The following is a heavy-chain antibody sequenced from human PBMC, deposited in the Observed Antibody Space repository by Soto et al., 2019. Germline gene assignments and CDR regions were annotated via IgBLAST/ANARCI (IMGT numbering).Heavy chain of an antibody. CDR3: ARSVAAAGTWYYYYGMDV. CDR1: GGTFSSYA. CDR2: IIPIFGTA. D-gene: IGHD6-13*01. V-gene: IGHV1-69*13. J-gene: IGHJ6*02. Sequence: SVKVSCKASGGTFSSYAISWVRQAPGQGLEWMGGIIPIFGTANYAQKFQGRVTITADESTSTAYMELSSLRSEDTAVYYCARSVAAAGTWYYYYGMDVWGQGTTVTVSS.